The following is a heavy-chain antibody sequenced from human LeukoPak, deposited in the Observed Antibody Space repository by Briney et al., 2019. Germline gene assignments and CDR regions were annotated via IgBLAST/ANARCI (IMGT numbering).Heavy chain of an antibody. CDR1: GFTFSSYA. Sequence: AGGSLRLSCAASGFTFSSYAMSWVRQTPGKGLEWVSAISGSGSSTYYADSVKGRFTISRDNSKNTLYLQMNSLRAEDTAVYYCARVHRLSGYSSGWYGFGYWGQGTLVTVSS. J-gene: IGHJ4*02. V-gene: IGHV3-23*01. CDR2: ISGSGSST. D-gene: IGHD6-19*01. CDR3: ARVHRLSGYSSGWYGFGY.